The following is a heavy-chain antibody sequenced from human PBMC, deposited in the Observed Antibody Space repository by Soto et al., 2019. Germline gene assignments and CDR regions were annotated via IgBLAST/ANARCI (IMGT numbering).Heavy chain of an antibody. D-gene: IGHD4-17*01. Sequence: SLRLSCAASGFTFSSYGMHWVRQAPGKGLEWVAVIWYDGSNKYYADSVKGRFTISRDNSKNTLYLQMNSLRAEDTAVYYCARDGGLGYGDAFDYWGQGTLVTVSS. V-gene: IGHV3-33*01. CDR1: GFTFSSYG. CDR2: IWYDGSNK. CDR3: ARDGGLGYGDAFDY. J-gene: IGHJ4*02.